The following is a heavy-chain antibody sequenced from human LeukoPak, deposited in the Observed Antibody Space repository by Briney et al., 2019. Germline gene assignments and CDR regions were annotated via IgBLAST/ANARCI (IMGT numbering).Heavy chain of an antibody. D-gene: IGHD3-3*01. CDR3: AKDRHYYDFWSGYFASPYFDY. Sequence: GGSLRLSCAASGFTFSSYAMSWVRQAPGKGLEWVSAISGSGGSTYYADSVKGRFTISRDNSKNTLYLQMNSLRAEDTAVYYCAKDRHYYDFWSGYFASPYFDYWGQGTLVTVSS. CDR2: ISGSGGST. J-gene: IGHJ4*02. CDR1: GFTFSSYA. V-gene: IGHV3-23*01.